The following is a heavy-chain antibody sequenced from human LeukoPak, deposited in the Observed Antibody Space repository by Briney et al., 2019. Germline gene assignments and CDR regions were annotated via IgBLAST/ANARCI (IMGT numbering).Heavy chain of an antibody. CDR1: GGSFSGYY. D-gene: IGHD2-15*01. Sequence: PSETLSLTCAVYGGSFSGYYCSWIRQPPGKGREWIGEINPGGSTNYNPSFESRLTISVDTSKNQFSLQLSSVAAADTAMYYCAREDCSGGACTNFDYWGQGTLVTVSS. CDR2: INPGGST. V-gene: IGHV4-34*01. J-gene: IGHJ4*02. CDR3: AREDCSGGACTNFDY.